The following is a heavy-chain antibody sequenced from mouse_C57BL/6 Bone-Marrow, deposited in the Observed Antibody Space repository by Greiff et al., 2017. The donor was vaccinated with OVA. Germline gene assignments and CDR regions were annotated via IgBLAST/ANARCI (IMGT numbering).Heavy chain of an antibody. CDR2: IYPRSGNT. CDR3: ARSRWLPLDY. D-gene: IGHD2-3*01. CDR1: GYTFTSYG. J-gene: IGHJ2*01. V-gene: IGHV1-81*01. Sequence: VQRVESGAELARPGASVKLSCKASGYTFTSYGISWVKQRTGQGLEWIGEIYPRSGNTYYNEKFKGKATLTADRASSTAYMELRSLTSEDSAVYFCARSRWLPLDYWGQGTTLTVSS.